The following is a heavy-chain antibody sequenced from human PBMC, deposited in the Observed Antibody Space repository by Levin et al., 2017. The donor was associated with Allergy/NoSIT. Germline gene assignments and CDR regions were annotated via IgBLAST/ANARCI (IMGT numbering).Heavy chain of an antibody. Sequence: SETLSLTCAVHGGSFSGYYWSWIRQPPGKGLEWIGEIKQSGSTNYNPSLKSRVTMSLDTSNNQFSLRLNAVTAADTAVYFCARAIGVGFTYGYLYWGQGTLVTVSS. CDR3: ARAIGVGFTYGYLY. CDR2: IKQSGST. D-gene: IGHD5-18*01. V-gene: IGHV4-34*01. J-gene: IGHJ1*01. CDR1: GGSFSGYY.